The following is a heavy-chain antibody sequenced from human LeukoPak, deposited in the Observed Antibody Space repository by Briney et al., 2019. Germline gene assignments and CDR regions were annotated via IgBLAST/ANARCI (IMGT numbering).Heavy chain of an antibody. CDR1: GGSISSYY. CDR2: IYYSGST. V-gene: IGHV4-59*01. J-gene: IGHJ6*02. D-gene: IGHD3-3*01. CDR3: ARFRNYDFWSGYPTYYYYGMDV. Sequence: SGTLSLTCTVSGGSISSYYWSWIRQPPGKGLEWIGYIYYSGSTNYNPSLKSRVTISVDTSKNQFSLKLSSVTAADTAVYYCARFRNYDFWSGYPTYYYYGMDVWGQGTTVTVSS.